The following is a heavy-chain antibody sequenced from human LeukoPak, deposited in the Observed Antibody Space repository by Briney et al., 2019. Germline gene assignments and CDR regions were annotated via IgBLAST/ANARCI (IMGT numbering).Heavy chain of an antibody. V-gene: IGHV5-51*01. CDR2: IYPGDSDT. CDR3: ARLGSMVRGVIIRTNWFDP. D-gene: IGHD3-10*01. Sequence: GESLKISCKGSGYSLTSYWIGWVRQMPGKGLEWMGIIYPGDSDTRYSPSFQGQVTISADKSISTAYLQWSSLKASDTAMYYCARLGSMVRGVIIRTNWFDPWGQGTLVTVSS. CDR1: GYSLTSYW. J-gene: IGHJ5*02.